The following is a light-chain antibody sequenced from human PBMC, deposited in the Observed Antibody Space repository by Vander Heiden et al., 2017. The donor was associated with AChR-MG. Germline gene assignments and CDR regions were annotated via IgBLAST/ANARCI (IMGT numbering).Light chain of an antibody. CDR2: DGS. CDR3: CSYAGSYSV. CDR1: SSDVGGYNY. J-gene: IGLJ3*02. V-gene: IGLV2-11*01. Sequence: QSALPQPRSVSGSPGQSVTISCTGTSSDVGGYNYGSWYQQHPGKAPKLMNYDGSKRPSGVPDRFSGSKSGNTASLTISGLQAEDEADYYCCSYAGSYSVFGGGTKLTVL.